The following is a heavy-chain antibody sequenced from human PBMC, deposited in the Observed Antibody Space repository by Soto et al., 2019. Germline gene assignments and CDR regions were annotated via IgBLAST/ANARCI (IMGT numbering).Heavy chain of an antibody. D-gene: IGHD7-27*01. Sequence: VGSLRLSCAASGFTFSSHTMNWVRQAPGQGLEWVSYISSSSSTIYYTDSVKGRFTISRDNAKNSLYLQMNSLRDEDAAVYYCARLHGRTGDFDYWGQGTLVTVSS. J-gene: IGHJ4*02. V-gene: IGHV3-48*02. CDR2: ISSSSSTI. CDR3: ARLHGRTGDFDY. CDR1: GFTFSSHT.